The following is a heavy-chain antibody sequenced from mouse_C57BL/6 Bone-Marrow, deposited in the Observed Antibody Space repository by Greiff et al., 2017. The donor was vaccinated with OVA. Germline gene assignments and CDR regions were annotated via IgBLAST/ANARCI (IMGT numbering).Heavy chain of an antibody. CDR2: IYPRSGNT. D-gene: IGHD1-1*01. CDR3: ANGSSSYAMDY. Sequence: QVQLQQSGAELARPGASVNLSCKASGYTFTSYGISWVKQRTGQGLEWIGEIYPRSGNTYYNEKFKGKATLTADKSSSTAYMELRSLTSEDSAVYFCANGSSSYAMDYWGQGTSVTVSS. V-gene: IGHV1-81*01. CDR1: GYTFTSYG. J-gene: IGHJ4*01.